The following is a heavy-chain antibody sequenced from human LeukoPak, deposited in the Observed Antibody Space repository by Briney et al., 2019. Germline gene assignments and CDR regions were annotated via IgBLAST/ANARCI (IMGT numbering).Heavy chain of an antibody. CDR1: GFTFSDHY. V-gene: IGHV3-72*01. Sequence: GGSLRLSCAASGFTFSDHYMDWVRQAPGKGLGWVGRTRNKANSYTTEYAASVKGRFTISRDDSKNSLYLQMNSLKTEDTAVYYCARIYSSGWTRDYWGQGTLVTVSS. D-gene: IGHD6-19*01. CDR3: ARIYSSGWTRDY. J-gene: IGHJ4*02. CDR2: TRNKANSYTT.